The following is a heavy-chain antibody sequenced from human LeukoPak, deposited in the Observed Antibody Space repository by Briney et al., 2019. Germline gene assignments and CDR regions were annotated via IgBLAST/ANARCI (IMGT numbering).Heavy chain of an antibody. Sequence: SQTLSLTCTVSGGSITSGGYYWSWIRQHPGKGLEWIGHIYYSGYTYYNPSLKSRVTMSVDTSKNQFSLKLSSVTAADTAVYYCARSWFGELSHFNYWGQGTLVTVSS. CDR3: ARSWFGELSHFNY. CDR1: GGSITSGGYY. D-gene: IGHD3-10*01. V-gene: IGHV4-31*03. CDR2: IYYSGYT. J-gene: IGHJ4*02.